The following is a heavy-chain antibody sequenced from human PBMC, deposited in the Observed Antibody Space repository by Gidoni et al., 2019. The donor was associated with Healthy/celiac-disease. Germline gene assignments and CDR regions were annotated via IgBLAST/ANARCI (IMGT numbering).Heavy chain of an antibody. CDR1: GFTFDDYA. V-gene: IGHV3-9*01. J-gene: IGHJ5*02. D-gene: IGHD3-16*01. CDR2: ISWNSGSI. CDR3: AKDRLGGFDP. Sequence: EVQLLESGGGLVHPGRSLRLSFAASGFTFDDYAMHWVRQAPGKGLEWVSGISWNSGSIGYADSVKGRFTISRDNAKNSLYLQMNSLRAEDTALYYCAKDRLGGFDPWGQGTLVTVSS.